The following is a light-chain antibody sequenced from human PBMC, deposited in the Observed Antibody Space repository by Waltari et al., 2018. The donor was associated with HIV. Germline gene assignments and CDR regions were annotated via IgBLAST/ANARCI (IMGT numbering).Light chain of an antibody. CDR3: QQRSSWPIT. CDR2: GAS. Sequence: EIVLTQSPATLSLSPGERATLSCRASQSISTYLAWYHQKPGQAPRLLIYGASSRATGIPARFSGSGSGTDFTLTISSLEPGDFGVFYCQQRSSWPITFGQGTRLEIK. J-gene: IGKJ5*01. CDR1: QSISTY. V-gene: IGKV3-11*01.